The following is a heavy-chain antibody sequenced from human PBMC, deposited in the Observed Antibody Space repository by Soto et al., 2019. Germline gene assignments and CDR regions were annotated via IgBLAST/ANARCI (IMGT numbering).Heavy chain of an antibody. J-gene: IGHJ6*03. CDR2: SSGSGGNT. V-gene: IGHV3-23*01. Sequence: EVQLLESGGGLVQPGGSLRLSCAASGFTFSSYAMSWVRQAPGKGQEGGSASSGSGGNTYCADSAKGRFTISRDNSKNTLYLQMNSLRAEDTALYYCAKGEAMVRGVIITYYYYMDVWGKGTTVTVSS. D-gene: IGHD3-10*01. CDR1: GFTFSSYA. CDR3: AKGEAMVRGVIITYYYYMDV.